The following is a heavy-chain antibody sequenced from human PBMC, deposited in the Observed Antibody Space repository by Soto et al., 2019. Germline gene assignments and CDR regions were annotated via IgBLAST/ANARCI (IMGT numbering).Heavy chain of an antibody. CDR3: ARDKGSRSHANYYGSGSYYNPLDY. V-gene: IGHV3-30-3*01. CDR2: ISYDGSNK. CDR1: GFTFSSYA. D-gene: IGHD3-10*01. J-gene: IGHJ4*02. Sequence: QVQLVESGGGVVQPGRSLRLSCAASGFTFSSYAMHWVRQAPGKGLEWVAVISYDGSNKYYADSVKGRFTISRDNSKNTLYLQMNSLRAEDTAVYYCARDKGSRSHANYYGSGSYYNPLDYWGQGTLVTVSS.